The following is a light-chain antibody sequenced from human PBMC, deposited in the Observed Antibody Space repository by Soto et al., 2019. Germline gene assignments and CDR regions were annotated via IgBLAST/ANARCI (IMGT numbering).Light chain of an antibody. CDR3: QTWGTGLLV. Sequence: QPVLTQSPSASASLGASVKLTCTLSSGHSSYAIAWHQQQPEKGPRYLMKLNSDGSHSKGDEIPNRFSGSSSGAERYLTISSLQSEDEADYYCQTWGTGLLVFGGGTKVTVL. CDR1: SGHSSYA. V-gene: IGLV4-69*01. J-gene: IGLJ3*02. CDR2: LNSDGSH.